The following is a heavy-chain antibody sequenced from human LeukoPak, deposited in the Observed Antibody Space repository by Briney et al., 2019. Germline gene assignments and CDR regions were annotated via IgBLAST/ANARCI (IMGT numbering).Heavy chain of an antibody. V-gene: IGHV4-59*08. CDR3: ARQAAANSIDY. Sequence: EWIGYINYRGSNTYNPSLKSRVTISVDTSKNQFSLKLTSATAADTAVYYCARQAAANSIDYWGQGTVVTVSS. D-gene: IGHD2-2*01. J-gene: IGHJ4*02. CDR2: INYRGSN.